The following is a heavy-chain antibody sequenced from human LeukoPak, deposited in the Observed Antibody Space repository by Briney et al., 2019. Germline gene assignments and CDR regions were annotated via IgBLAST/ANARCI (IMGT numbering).Heavy chain of an antibody. J-gene: IGHJ4*02. CDR2: IKKDGSEK. D-gene: IGHD5-18*01. Sequence: GGSLRLSCAASGFTFSSYWMSWVRQAPGKGLEWVANIKKDGSEKYYVDSVKGRFTISRDNAKTSLYLQMNSLRAEDTAIYYCARHLSGVTGYTYGRGIDYWGQGTLVTVSS. V-gene: IGHV3-7*01. CDR1: GFTFSSYW. CDR3: ARHLSGVTGYTYGRGIDY.